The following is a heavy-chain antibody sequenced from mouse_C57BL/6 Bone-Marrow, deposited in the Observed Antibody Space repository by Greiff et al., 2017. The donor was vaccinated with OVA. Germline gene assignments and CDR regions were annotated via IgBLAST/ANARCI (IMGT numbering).Heavy chain of an antibody. D-gene: IGHD2-3*01. J-gene: IGHJ3*01. CDR1: GYAFSSSW. CDR2: IYPGDGDT. CDR3: ATDVYYAWFAY. V-gene: IGHV1-82*01. Sequence: QVQLQQSGPELVKPGASVKISCKASGYAFSSSWMNWVKQRPGKGLEWIGRIYPGDGDTNYNGKFKGKATLTADKSSSTAYMQLSSLTSEDSAVYFCATDVYYAWFAYWGQGTLVTVSA.